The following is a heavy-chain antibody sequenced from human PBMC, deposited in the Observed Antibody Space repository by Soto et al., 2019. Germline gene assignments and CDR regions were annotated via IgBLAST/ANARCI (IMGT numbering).Heavy chain of an antibody. J-gene: IGHJ6*03. V-gene: IGHV4-59*08. CDR2: IYYSGST. CDR3: AGQPLYGSGSPSTLYYYYMDV. CDR1: GGSISSYY. D-gene: IGHD3-10*01. Sequence: SETLSLTCTVSGGSISSYYCSWIRQPPGKGLEWIGYIYYSGSTNYNPSLKSRVTISVDTSKNQFSLKLSSVTAADTAVYYCAGQPLYGSGSPSTLYYYYMDVRGKRTTVTVSS.